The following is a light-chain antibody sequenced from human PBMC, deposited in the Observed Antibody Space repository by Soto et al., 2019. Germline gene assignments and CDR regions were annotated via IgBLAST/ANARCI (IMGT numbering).Light chain of an antibody. CDR2: GTS. J-gene: IGKJ5*01. CDR1: QSVNSN. CDR3: QQYGISPIT. Sequence: ETVMPQSPATLSVSPGERATLSCRASQSVNSNLAWYQQKLGQAPRVLIYGTSSRATGIPDRFSGSGSGTDFTLTISRLEPEDFAVYYCQQYGISPITFGQVARLEIK. V-gene: IGKV3-20*01.